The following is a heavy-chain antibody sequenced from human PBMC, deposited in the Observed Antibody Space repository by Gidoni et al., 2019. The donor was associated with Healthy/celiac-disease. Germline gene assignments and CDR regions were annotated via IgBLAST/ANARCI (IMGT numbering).Heavy chain of an antibody. V-gene: IGHV4-31*03. Sequence: QVQLQESGPGLVKPSQTLSLTCTVSGGSISSGGYSWSWLRQHPGKGLEWIGYIYYSGSTYYNPSLKSRVTISVDTSKNQFSLKLSSVTAADTAVYYCARVDIAAAGGFDYWGQGTLVTVSS. J-gene: IGHJ4*02. CDR1: GGSISSGGYS. CDR3: ARVDIAAAGGFDY. D-gene: IGHD6-13*01. CDR2: IYYSGST.